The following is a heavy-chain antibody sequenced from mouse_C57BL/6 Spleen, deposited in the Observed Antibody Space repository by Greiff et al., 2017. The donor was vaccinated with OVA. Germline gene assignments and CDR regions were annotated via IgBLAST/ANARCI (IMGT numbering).Heavy chain of an antibody. CDR1: GYTFTSYT. CDR2: INPSSGYT. CDR3: ARSGLTGLYYYAMDY. D-gene: IGHD4-1*01. V-gene: IGHV1-4*01. J-gene: IGHJ4*01. Sequence: QVQLQQSGAELARPGASVKMSCKASGYTFTSYTMHWVKQRPGQGLEWIGYINPSSGYTKYNQKFKDKATLTADKSSSTAYMQLSSLTSEDSAVYDCARSGLTGLYYYAMDYWGQGTSVTVSS.